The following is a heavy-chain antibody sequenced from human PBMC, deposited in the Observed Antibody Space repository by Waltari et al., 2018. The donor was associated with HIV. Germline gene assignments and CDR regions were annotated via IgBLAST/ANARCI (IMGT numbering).Heavy chain of an antibody. V-gene: IGHV1-2*02. J-gene: IGHJ5*02. CDR2: VTPNGSGT. CDR3: ARDFKGAVTIFGVVHNWFDP. D-gene: IGHD3-3*01. Sequence: QVQLVQSGAEVRKTGSSVKVSCKASGYTFTGSFLHWVRQVPGQGPEWMRRVTPNGSGTKYRWKLQDRGTMTRDTSTTTAYMELRRLGSVNTAVYYFARDFKGAVTIFGVVHNWFDPWGQGTLVTLSS. CDR1: GYTFTGSF.